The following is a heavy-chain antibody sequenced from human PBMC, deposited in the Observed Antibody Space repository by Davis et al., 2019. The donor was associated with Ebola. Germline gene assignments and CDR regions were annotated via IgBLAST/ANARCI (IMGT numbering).Heavy chain of an antibody. V-gene: IGHV3-30*18. CDR2: ISYDGSNK. Sequence: GESLKISCAASGFTFSSYGMHWVRQAPGKGLEWVAVISYDGSNKYYADSVKGRFTISRDNSKNTLYLQMNSLRAEDTAVYYCAKDTVTTFTLDYWGQGTLVTVSS. CDR3: AKDTVTTFTLDY. CDR1: GFTFSSYG. D-gene: IGHD4-17*01. J-gene: IGHJ4*02.